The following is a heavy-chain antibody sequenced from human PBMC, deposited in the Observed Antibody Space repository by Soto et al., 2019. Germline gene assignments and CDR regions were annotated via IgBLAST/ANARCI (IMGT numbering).Heavy chain of an antibody. CDR3: AKDAYDSINQTPFDY. CDR1: GFTFGSYG. CDR2: ISYDGSNK. Sequence: GGSLRLSCAASGFTFGSYGMHWVRQAPGKGLEWVAVISYDGSNKYYADSVKGRFTISRDNSKNTLYLQMNSLRAEDTAVYYCAKDAYDSINQTPFDYWGQGTLVTVSS. D-gene: IGHD3-22*01. V-gene: IGHV3-30*18. J-gene: IGHJ4*02.